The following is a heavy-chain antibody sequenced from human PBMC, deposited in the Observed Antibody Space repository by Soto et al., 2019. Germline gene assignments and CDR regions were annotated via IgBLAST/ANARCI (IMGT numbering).Heavy chain of an antibody. CDR1: GYTFTSYY. CDR2: INPSGGST. D-gene: IGHD2-21*02. CDR3: ASDYCGGDCQQRTDAFDI. Sequence: QVQLVQSGAEVKKPGASVKVSCKASGYTFTSYYMHWVRQAPGQGLEWMGIINPSGGSTSYAQKFQGRVTMTRDTSTSTVYVELSSLRSEDTAVYYCASDYCGGDCQQRTDAFDIWGQGTMVTVSS. J-gene: IGHJ3*02. V-gene: IGHV1-46*01.